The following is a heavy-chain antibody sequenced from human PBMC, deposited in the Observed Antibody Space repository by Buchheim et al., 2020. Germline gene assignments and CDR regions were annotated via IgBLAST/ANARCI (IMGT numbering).Heavy chain of an antibody. CDR3: AKGRRYYDSSGYSENDY. V-gene: IGHV3-23*01. J-gene: IGHJ4*02. D-gene: IGHD3-22*01. Sequence: EVQLLESGGGLVQPGGSLRLSCAASAFTFSSYAMSWVHQAPGKGLEWVSAISGRGGSTYYADSVKGRFPISRDNSKNTLYLQMNSLRAEDTAVYYCAKGRRYYDSSGYSENDYWGQGTL. CDR1: AFTFSSYA. CDR2: ISGRGGST.